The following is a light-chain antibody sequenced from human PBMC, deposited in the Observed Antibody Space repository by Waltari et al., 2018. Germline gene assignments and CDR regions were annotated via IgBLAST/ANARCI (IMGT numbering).Light chain of an antibody. CDR1: NIEKKS. Sequence: TQSPSVSVTAGQTASVSCGGYNIEKKSVHWYQQKPGQAPMLVITYDDDRPPGIPHRFSGSNSGNAAILTISRVEAGDEADYYCQVWDSDAGQPLFGGGTKLTV. J-gene: IGLJ2*01. V-gene: IGLV3-21*01. CDR2: YDD. CDR3: QVWDSDAGQPL.